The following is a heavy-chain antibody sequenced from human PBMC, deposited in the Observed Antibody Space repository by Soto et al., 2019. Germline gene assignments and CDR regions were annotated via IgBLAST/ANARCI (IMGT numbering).Heavy chain of an antibody. CDR2: IRDDGGNT. D-gene: IGHD3-3*01. V-gene: IGHV3-23*01. J-gene: IGHJ4*02. CDR1: GFTFSSYA. CDR3: AKEGPLPVFGVLPFDY. Sequence: PGGSLRLSCAASGFTFSSYAMSWVRQAPGKGLEWVSAIRDDGGNTYYADCVKGRFTINCDNSMNTLYLQMSSQRAADMAVSYCAKEGPLPVFGVLPFDYWGQGTLVTVSS.